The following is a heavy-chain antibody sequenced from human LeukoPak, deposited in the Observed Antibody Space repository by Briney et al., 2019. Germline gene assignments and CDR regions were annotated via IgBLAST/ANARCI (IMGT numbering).Heavy chain of an antibody. CDR3: AKESQRELRYFDWIPDY. V-gene: IGHV3-53*01. CDR1: GFTVSSNY. CDR2: IYSGGST. J-gene: IGHJ4*02. Sequence: GGSLRLSCAASGFTVSSNYMGWVRQAPGKGLEWVSFIYSGGSTYYADSVKGRFTISRDNSKNTLYLQMNSLRAEDTAVYYCAKESQRELRYFDWIPDYWGQGTLVTVSS. D-gene: IGHD3-9*01.